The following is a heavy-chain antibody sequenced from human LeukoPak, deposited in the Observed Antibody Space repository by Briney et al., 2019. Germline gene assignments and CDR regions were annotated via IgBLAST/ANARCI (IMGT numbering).Heavy chain of an antibody. CDR3: AKNKGSTTVTTSFDY. CDR2: ISGSGGST. D-gene: IGHD4-11*01. CDR1: GFTFSSYA. J-gene: IGHJ4*02. V-gene: IGHV3-23*01. Sequence: PGGSLRLSCAASGFTFSSYAMSWVRQAPGKGLEWVSAISGSGGSTYYADSVKGRSTISRDNSKNTLYLQMNSLRAEDTAVYYCAKNKGSTTVTTSFDYWGQGTLVTVSS.